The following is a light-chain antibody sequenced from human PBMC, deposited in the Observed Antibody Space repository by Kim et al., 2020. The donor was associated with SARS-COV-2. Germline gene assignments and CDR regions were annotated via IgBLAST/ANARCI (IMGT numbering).Light chain of an antibody. CDR2: EDT. CDR3: QSADSSDTFWV. CDR1: ALPKQY. V-gene: IGLV3-25*03. Sequence: SYELTQPPSVSVSPGQTARITCSGDALPKQYAYWFQQKAGQAPVVMIYEDTERPSGIPERFSGSTSGTTVTLTIRGVQAEDEADYYCQSADSSDTFWVFG. J-gene: IGLJ3*02.